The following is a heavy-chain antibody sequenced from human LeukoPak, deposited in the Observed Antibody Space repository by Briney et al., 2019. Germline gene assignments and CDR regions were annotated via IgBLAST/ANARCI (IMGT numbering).Heavy chain of an antibody. D-gene: IGHD2-15*01. CDR2: INSDGDIT. CDR3: SRASGGPSWFDP. J-gene: IGHJ5*02. V-gene: IGHV3-74*01. Sequence: VSRINSDGDITTYADSVNGRFTISRDNTKNTLYLQMNSLRAEDTAMYYCSRASGGPSWFDPWGQGTLVTVSS.